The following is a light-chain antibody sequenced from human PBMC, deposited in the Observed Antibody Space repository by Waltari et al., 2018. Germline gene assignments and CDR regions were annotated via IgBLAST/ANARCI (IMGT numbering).Light chain of an antibody. Sequence: DIVMTQSPDSLAVSRGERAAINCKSRQSVLHSSNNKNYLAWFQQKPGQPPKLLIYWASTRESGIPDRFSGSGSGTDFTLTISSLQAEDVAVYYCQQYYSSPRTFGQGTKVEIK. CDR1: QSVLHSSNNKNY. J-gene: IGKJ1*01. CDR3: QQYYSSPRT. CDR2: WAS. V-gene: IGKV4-1*01.